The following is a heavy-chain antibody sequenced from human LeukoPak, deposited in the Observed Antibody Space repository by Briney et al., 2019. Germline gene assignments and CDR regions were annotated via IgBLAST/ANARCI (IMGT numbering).Heavy chain of an antibody. CDR2: ISWHGSTT. CDR1: GFTFDAYT. V-gene: IGHV3-43*01. D-gene: IGHD3-22*01. Sequence: PGGSLRLSCAASGFTFDAYTMHWVRHAPGKGLEWVSIISWHGSTTKYADSVKGRFTISRDNPKNSLSLQMNSLGPEDTALYYCAKDIGDSVGYNYFDSWGQGTLVTVSS. CDR3: AKDIGDSVGYNYFDS. J-gene: IGHJ4*02.